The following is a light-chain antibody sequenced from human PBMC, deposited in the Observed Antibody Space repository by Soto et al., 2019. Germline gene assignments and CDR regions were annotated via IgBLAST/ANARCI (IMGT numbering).Light chain of an antibody. CDR1: QNISRS. CDR3: QQYGSSGT. CDR2: GTS. J-gene: IGKJ1*01. Sequence: EIVLTQSPATLSLSPGERATLSCRASQNISRSLAWYQQKPGQGPSLLIYGTSTRAGGVPDRFSGSGSGTDFTLTISRLEPEDFAVYYCQQYGSSGTFGQGTKVDIK. V-gene: IGKV3-20*01.